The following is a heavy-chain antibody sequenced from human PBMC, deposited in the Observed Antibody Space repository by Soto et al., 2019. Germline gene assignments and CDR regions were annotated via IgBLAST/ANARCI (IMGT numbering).Heavy chain of an antibody. CDR1: AGSFSGYY. J-gene: IGHJ4*02. D-gene: IGHD3-10*01. CDR3: ARGYGWKFDY. CDR2: VNHSGST. V-gene: IGHV4-34*01. Sequence: SETLSLTCAVYAGSFSGYYWSWIRQPPGKGLEWIGEVNHSGSTNYNPSLKSRVIISVDKSKNQFSLKLSSVAAADTAVYYCARGYGWKFDYWGEGTLVTVSS.